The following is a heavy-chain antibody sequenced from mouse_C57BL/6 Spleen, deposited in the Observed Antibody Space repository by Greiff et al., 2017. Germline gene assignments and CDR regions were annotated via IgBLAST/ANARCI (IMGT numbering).Heavy chain of an antibody. J-gene: IGHJ4*01. CDR2: IYPGDGDT. CDR3: ARPYGNYHYYAMDY. D-gene: IGHD2-10*02. CDR1: GYAFSSSW. Sequence: QVQLQQSGPELVKPGASVKISCKASGYAFSSSWMNWVKQRPGKGLEWIGRIYPGDGDTNYNGKFKGKATLTADKSSSTAYMQLSSLTSEDSAVYCCARPYGNYHYYAMDYWGQGTSVTVSS. V-gene: IGHV1-82*01.